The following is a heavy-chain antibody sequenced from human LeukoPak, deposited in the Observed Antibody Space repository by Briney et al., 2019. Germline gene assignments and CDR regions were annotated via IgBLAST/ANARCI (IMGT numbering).Heavy chain of an antibody. D-gene: IGHD4-11*01. CDR1: GFTFSSYA. Sequence: GGSLRLSCSASGFTFSSYAMHWVRQAPGKGLEYVSAISSNGGSTYYADSVKGRFTISRDNSKNTLYLQMSSLRAEDTAVYYCVKDRYRNYLTPSYDYWGQGTLVTVSS. CDR3: VKDRYRNYLTPSYDY. J-gene: IGHJ4*02. V-gene: IGHV3-64D*06. CDR2: ISSNGGST.